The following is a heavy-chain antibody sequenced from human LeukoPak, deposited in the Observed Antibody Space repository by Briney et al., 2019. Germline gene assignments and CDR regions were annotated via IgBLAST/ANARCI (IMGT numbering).Heavy chain of an antibody. V-gene: IGHV3-23*01. Sequence: PTGGSLRLSCAVSGFTFNNNAMSWVRQAPGKGLEWVSTTSGSGGGTYYADSVKGRFTISRDNSKNTVYLQMNSLRAEDTAVYYCAKDYPTMIVVVPDAFDIWGQGTMVTVSS. D-gene: IGHD3-22*01. CDR3: AKDYPTMIVVVPDAFDI. J-gene: IGHJ3*02. CDR1: GFTFNNNA. CDR2: TSGSGGGT.